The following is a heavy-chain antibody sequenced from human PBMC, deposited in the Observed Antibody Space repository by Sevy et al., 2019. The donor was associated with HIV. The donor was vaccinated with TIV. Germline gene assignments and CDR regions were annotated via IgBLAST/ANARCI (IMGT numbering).Heavy chain of an antibody. J-gene: IGHJ4*02. CDR1: GFDIRSNY. CDR3: ASEYCSRGSCFLDY. V-gene: IGHV3-53*01. D-gene: IGHD2-15*01. CDR2: IYAGGTA. Sequence: GGSLRLSCVVSGFDIRSNYMSWVRQAPGKGLEWVSHIYAGGTAYYADSVKGRFTFSRDDSKNTVSLQMRSLRVEDSGVYYCASEYCSRGSCFLDYRGQGIQVTVSS.